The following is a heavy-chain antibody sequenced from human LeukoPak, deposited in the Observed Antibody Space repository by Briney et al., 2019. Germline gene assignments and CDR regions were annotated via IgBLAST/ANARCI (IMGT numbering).Heavy chain of an antibody. CDR2: ITSNSRT. Sequence: GGSLRLSCTASGFTFSSYAMTWVRQAPGKGLEWVSSITSNSRTSYGDSVKGRFTISRDNSKNTVYLQMGSLRAEDTAIFYCGRDPNGNYVGAFEFWSRGTMVTVSS. CDR1: GFTFSSYA. CDR3: GRDPNGNYVGAFEF. D-gene: IGHD4-11*01. J-gene: IGHJ3*01. V-gene: IGHV3-23*01.